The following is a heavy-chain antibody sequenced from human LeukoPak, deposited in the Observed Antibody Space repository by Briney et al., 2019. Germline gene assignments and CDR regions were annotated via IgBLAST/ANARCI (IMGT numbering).Heavy chain of an antibody. Sequence: GGSLRLSCAASEFTVSVNYMSWVRQAPGKGLEWVSFIYSGGSTYYADSVKGRFTISRDSSKNILYLQMNNLRAEDTAVYYCARERGIQLWWGGDAFDIWGQGTMVTVSS. CDR1: EFTVSVNY. CDR2: IYSGGST. V-gene: IGHV3-66*01. J-gene: IGHJ3*02. D-gene: IGHD5-18*01. CDR3: ARERGIQLWWGGDAFDI.